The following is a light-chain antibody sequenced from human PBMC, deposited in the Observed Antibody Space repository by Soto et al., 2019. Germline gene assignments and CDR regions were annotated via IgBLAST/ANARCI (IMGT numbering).Light chain of an antibody. Sequence: QSALTQPPSVSGSPGQSVTISCTGTSSDVGSYNRVSWYQQPPGTAPKLMIYEVSNRPSGVPDRFSVSKSGNTASLTISGLQAEDEADYYCSSYTSSSIWLFGGGTQLTVL. V-gene: IGLV2-18*02. CDR3: SSYTSSSIWL. CDR1: SSDVGSYNR. J-gene: IGLJ7*01. CDR2: EVS.